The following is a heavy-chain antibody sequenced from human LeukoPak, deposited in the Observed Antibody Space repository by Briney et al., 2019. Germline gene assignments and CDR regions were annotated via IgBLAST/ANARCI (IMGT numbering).Heavy chain of an antibody. CDR1: GFTFSSYG. CDR2: ITYDGSNE. CDR3: AKENSQWGFGAN. Sequence: TGGSLRLSCAASGFTFSSYGMHWVRQAPGKGLEWVAYITYDGSNEYYVDSVKGRFISTRDNSKNTLYLQMNSLRAEDTALYYCAKENSQWGFGANWGQGTLVTVSS. J-gene: IGHJ4*02. V-gene: IGHV3-30*02. D-gene: IGHD3-10*01.